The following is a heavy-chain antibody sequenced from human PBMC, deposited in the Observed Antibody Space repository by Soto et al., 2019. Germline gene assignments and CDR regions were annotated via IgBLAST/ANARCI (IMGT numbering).Heavy chain of an antibody. J-gene: IGHJ6*02. CDR2: INPRGGST. Sequence: ASVKVACKASGNTFTSYYMNWVRQAPGQGLEWMGIINPRGGSTNYAQKFQGRVTMTRDTSTSTVYMDLSSLRSEDTAVYYCARESVDIVATTRVSRGMDVWGQGTTVTVS. CDR3: ARESVDIVATTRVSRGMDV. D-gene: IGHD5-12*01. V-gene: IGHV1-46*01. CDR1: GNTFTSYY.